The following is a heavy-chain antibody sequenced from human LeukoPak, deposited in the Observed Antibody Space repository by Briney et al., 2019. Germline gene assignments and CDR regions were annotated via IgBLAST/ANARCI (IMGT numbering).Heavy chain of an antibody. J-gene: IGHJ6*04. CDR3: IAHFPYFYGFDV. CDR2: IKSEGEGATT. D-gene: IGHD3-3*02. V-gene: IGHV3-15*01. CDR1: GFTIGTAW. Sequence: GGSLRLSCVSSGFTIGTAWMSWARQAPGKGLEWLGHIKSEGEGATTDYAAPAKGRFAISRDDSKNMIYLQMSSLKIDDTAIYYCIAHFPYFYGFDVWGKGTTVTVSS.